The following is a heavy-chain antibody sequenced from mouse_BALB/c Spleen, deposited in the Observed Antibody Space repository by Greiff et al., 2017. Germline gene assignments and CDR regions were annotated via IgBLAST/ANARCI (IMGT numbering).Heavy chain of an antibody. CDR1: GFTFSSYG. V-gene: IGHV5-6-3*01. Sequence: EVMLVESGGGLVQPGGSLKLSCAASGFTFSSYGMSWVRQTPDKRLELVATINSNGGSTYYPDSVKGRFTISRDNAKNTLYLQMSSLKSEDTAMYYCARGGYGCDPYWYLDVWGAGTTVTVSS. J-gene: IGHJ1*01. CDR2: INSNGGST. D-gene: IGHD2-2*01. CDR3: ARGGYGCDPYWYLDV.